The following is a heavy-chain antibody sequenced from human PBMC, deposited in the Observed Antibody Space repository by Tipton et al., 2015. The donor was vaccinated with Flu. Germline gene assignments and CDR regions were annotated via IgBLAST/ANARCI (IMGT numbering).Heavy chain of an antibody. Sequence: TLSLTCTVSGGSISSRSYYWGWIRQPAGKGLEWIGRIYTSGSTNYNPSLKSRVTMSVDTSKNQFSLKLSSVTAADTAVYYCARGVLTGYHHYFDYWGQGTLVTVSS. V-gene: IGHV4-61*02. CDR3: ARGVLTGYHHYFDY. D-gene: IGHD3-9*01. J-gene: IGHJ4*02. CDR1: GGSISSRSYY. CDR2: IYTSGST.